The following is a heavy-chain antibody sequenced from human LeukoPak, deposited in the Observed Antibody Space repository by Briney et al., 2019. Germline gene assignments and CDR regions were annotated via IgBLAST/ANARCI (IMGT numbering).Heavy chain of an antibody. J-gene: IGHJ4*02. CDR1: GFTFSDYH. V-gene: IGHV3-11*01. Sequence: PGGSLRLSCAASGFTFSDYHMSWIRQAPGKGLEWVSYISNSGSTIYYTDSVKGRFTISRDNSKNTLYLQMNSLRVEDTAVYYCARDSSMLRGPLVIYYFDFWGQGTLVTVSS. CDR3: ARDSSMLRGPLVIYYFDF. D-gene: IGHD3-10*01. CDR2: ISNSGSTI.